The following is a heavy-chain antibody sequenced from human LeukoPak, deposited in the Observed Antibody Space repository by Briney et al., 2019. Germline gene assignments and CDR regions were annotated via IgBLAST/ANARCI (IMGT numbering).Heavy chain of an antibody. CDR2: DYYSGST. Sequence: KTSETLSLTCTVSGGSISSYYWSWIRQPPGKGLEWIGSDYYSGSTYYNPSLKSRITISIDTSKNQFSLKLSSVTAADTALYYCARRLRYLDYWGQGTLVTVSS. D-gene: IGHD3-9*01. CDR1: GGSISSYY. CDR3: ARRLRYLDY. V-gene: IGHV4-59*05. J-gene: IGHJ4*02.